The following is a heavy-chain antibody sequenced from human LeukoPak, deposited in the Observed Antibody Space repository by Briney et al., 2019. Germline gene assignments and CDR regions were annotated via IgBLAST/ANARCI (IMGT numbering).Heavy chain of an antibody. J-gene: IGHJ4*02. V-gene: IGHV4-4*02. D-gene: IGHD4-23*01. CDR1: GGSISSSSSNC. Sequence: SETLSLTCAVSGGSISSSSSNCWTWVRQPPGKGLEWIGEIYHSGATNYNPSLKSRVTMLLDKSKNQFSLNLNSVTAADAAVYYCARNGGNSDFDYWGQGTLVTVSS. CDR3: ARNGGNSDFDY. CDR2: IYHSGAT.